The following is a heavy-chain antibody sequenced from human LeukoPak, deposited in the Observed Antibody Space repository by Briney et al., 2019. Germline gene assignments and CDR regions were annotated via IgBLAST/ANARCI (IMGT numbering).Heavy chain of an antibody. CDR3: ARAPPNYDFWSGYYSRPNYFDY. D-gene: IGHD3-3*01. CDR1: GGSISSYY. J-gene: IGHJ4*02. V-gene: IGHV4-59*01. CDR2: IYYSGST. Sequence: PSETLSLTCTVSGGSISSYYWSWIRQPPGKGLEWIGYIYYSGSTNYNPSLKSRVTISVDTSKNQFSLKLSSVTAADTAVYYCARAPPNYDFWSGYYSRPNYFDYWGQGTLVTVSS.